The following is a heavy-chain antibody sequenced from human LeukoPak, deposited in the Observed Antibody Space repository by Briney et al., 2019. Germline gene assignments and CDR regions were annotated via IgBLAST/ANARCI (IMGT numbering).Heavy chain of an antibody. Sequence: GGSLRLSCAASGFTFDDYAMHWVRQAPGKGLEWVSGISWNSGSIGYADSVKGRFTISRDNAKNSLYLQMNSLRAEDTAVYYCARSRITMIVVVKKYWALDAFDIWGQGTMVTVSS. J-gene: IGHJ3*02. CDR1: GFTFDDYA. D-gene: IGHD3-22*01. CDR2: ISWNSGSI. V-gene: IGHV3-9*01. CDR3: ARSRITMIVVVKKYWALDAFDI.